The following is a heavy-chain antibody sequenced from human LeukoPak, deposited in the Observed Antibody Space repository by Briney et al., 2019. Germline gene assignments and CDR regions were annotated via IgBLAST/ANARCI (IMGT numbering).Heavy chain of an antibody. J-gene: IGHJ6*02. V-gene: IGHV1-8*01. CDR2: MNPNSGNT. Sequence: ASVKVSCKASGYTFTSYDINWVRQATGQGLEWMGWMNPNSGNTGYAQKFQGRGTMTRNTSMSTAYMELSSLRSEDTAVYYCARVSFSYYGMDVWGQGTTVTVSS. D-gene: IGHD2/OR15-2a*01. CDR1: GYTFTSYD. CDR3: ARVSFSYYGMDV.